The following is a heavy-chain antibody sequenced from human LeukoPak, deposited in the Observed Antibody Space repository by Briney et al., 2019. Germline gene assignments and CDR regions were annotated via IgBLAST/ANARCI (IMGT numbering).Heavy chain of an antibody. D-gene: IGHD6-13*01. CDR1: GGSISSSNW. Sequence: SESLSLTCAVSGGSISSSNWWSWVRQPPGKGLEGIGEIYHSGSTNYNPSLKSRVTISVDKSKNQFSLKLSSVTAADTAVYYCARESGIAAAGSPGAFDIWGQGTMVTVSS. CDR2: IYHSGST. J-gene: IGHJ3*02. V-gene: IGHV4-4*02. CDR3: ARESGIAAAGSPGAFDI.